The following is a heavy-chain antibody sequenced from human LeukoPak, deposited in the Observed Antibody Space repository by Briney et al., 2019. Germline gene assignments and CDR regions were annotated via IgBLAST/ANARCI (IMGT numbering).Heavy chain of an antibody. J-gene: IGHJ5*02. CDR2: IQQDGSGE. V-gene: IGHV3-7*01. Sequence: GGSLRLSCEASGFPFTTFWMNWVRQPPGKGLEWVAKIQQDGSGEQYVGSVKGRFTISRDNAKNSLYPQMNSLRVEDTGVYYCAREDWYRFDPWGQGTLVTVSS. D-gene: IGHD3-9*01. CDR3: AREDWYRFDP. CDR1: GFPFTTFW.